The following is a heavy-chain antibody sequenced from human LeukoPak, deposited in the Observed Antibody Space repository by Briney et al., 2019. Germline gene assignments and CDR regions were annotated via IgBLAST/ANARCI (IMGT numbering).Heavy chain of an antibody. V-gene: IGHV4-34*01. CDR3: ARGQGAIAAAGTRWFDP. CDR2: INHSGST. D-gene: IGHD6-13*01. J-gene: IGHJ5*02. Sequence: PSETLSLTCAVYGGSFSGYYWSWIRQPPGKGLEWIGEINHSGSTNYNPSLKSRVTISVDTSKNQFSLKLNSVTAADTAVYYCARGQGAIAAAGTRWFDPWGQGTLVTVSS. CDR1: GGSFSGYY.